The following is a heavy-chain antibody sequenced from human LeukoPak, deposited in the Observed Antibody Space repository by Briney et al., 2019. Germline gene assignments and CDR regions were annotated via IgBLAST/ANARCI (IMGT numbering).Heavy chain of an antibody. J-gene: IGHJ4*02. Sequence: SETLSLTCTVSGGSISSGGYYWSWIRQPPGKGLEWIGEINHSGSTNYNPSLKSRVTISVDTSKNQFSLKLSSVTAADTAVYYCARGNPDYFDYWGQGTLVTVSS. V-gene: IGHV4-39*07. CDR3: ARGNPDYFDY. CDR2: INHSGST. CDR1: GGSISSGGYY.